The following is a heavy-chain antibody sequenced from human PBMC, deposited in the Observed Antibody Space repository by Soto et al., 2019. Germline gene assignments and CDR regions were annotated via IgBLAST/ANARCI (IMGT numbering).Heavy chain of an antibody. CDR1: GYSFTSYW. J-gene: IGHJ6*02. Sequence: GESLKISYKGSGYSFTSYWISWVRQMPGKGLEWMGRIDPIDSYTNYSPSFQGQVTISADKSISTAYLQWSSLKASDTAMYYCARRYPYSSYCYYYYGMDVWGQGTTVTVSS. V-gene: IGHV5-10-1*01. CDR3: ARRYPYSSYCYYYYGMDV. CDR2: IDPIDSYT. D-gene: IGHD6-19*01.